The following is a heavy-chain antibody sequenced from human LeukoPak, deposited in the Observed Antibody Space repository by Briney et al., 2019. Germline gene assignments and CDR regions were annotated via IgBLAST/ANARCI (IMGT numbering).Heavy chain of an antibody. CDR3: AAHEPNPTMAAPFNY. CDR1: GFTFSTYG. Sequence: GGSLRLSCAASGFTFSTYGMHWIRQAPGKGLEWLALIWYDGTNKYYTDSVKGRFTVSRDNSKNTLFLLMNSLRAEDTAVYYCAAHEPNPTMAAPFNYWGQGTQVTVSS. CDR2: IWYDGTNK. J-gene: IGHJ4*02. D-gene: IGHD3-10*01. V-gene: IGHV3-33*01.